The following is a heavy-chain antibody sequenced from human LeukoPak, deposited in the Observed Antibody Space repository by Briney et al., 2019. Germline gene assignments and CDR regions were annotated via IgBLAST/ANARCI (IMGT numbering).Heavy chain of an antibody. J-gene: IGHJ4*02. CDR2: IIGSGGAT. CDR1: GLTFSSYT. CDR3: AKVGDISGSYFIDY. V-gene: IGHV3-23*01. D-gene: IGHD3-22*01. Sequence: GGSLRLSCAASGLTFSSYTMRWVRQAPGKGLEWVSTIIGSGGATYYADSVKGRFTISRDNSKNTLYLQINSLRAEDTAVYYCAKVGDISGSYFIDYWGLGTLVTVSS.